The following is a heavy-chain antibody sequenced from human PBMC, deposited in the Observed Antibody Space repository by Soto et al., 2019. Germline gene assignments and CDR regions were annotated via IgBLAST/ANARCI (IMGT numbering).Heavy chain of an antibody. Sequence: SVKVSCKASGGTFSSYAISWVRQAPGQGLEWMGGIIPIFGTANYAQKFQGRVTITADESTSTAYMELSSLRSEDTAVYYCARDLPEDDAFDIWGQGTMVTVSS. CDR3: ARDLPEDDAFDI. V-gene: IGHV1-69*13. J-gene: IGHJ3*02. CDR1: GGTFSSYA. CDR2: IIPIFGTA.